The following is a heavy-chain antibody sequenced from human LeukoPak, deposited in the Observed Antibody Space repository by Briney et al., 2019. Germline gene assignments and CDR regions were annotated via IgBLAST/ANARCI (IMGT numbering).Heavy chain of an antibody. D-gene: IGHD3-22*01. V-gene: IGHV3-66*01. CDR3: ARGPSSGCYQGYFQH. CDR1: GFTVSSNY. Sequence: PGGSLRLSCAASGFTVSSNYMSWVRQAPGKGLEWVSVIYSGGSTYYADSVKGRFTISRDNSKNTLYLQMNSLRAEDTAVYYCARGPSSGCYQGYFQHWGQGTLVTVSS. CDR2: IYSGGST. J-gene: IGHJ1*01.